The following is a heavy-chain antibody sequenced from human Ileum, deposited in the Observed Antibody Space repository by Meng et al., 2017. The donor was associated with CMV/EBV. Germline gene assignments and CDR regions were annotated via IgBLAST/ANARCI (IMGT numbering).Heavy chain of an antibody. Sequence: VQVQESGPELVKPSHTLSCSCTVSGASISSGDYYWSWIRQPPGKGLEWIGYIFFSGNTYYNPSLNNRVIISIDTPRNQFSLKVDSVTAADTAVYYCARFRIAALGNLFDPWGHGTLVTVSS. CDR1: GASISSGDYY. CDR2: IFFSGNT. V-gene: IGHV4-30-4*08. D-gene: IGHD6-13*01. CDR3: ARFRIAALGNLFDP. J-gene: IGHJ5*02.